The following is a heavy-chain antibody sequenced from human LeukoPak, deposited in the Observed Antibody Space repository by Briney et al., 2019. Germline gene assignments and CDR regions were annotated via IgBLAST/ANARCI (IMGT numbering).Heavy chain of an antibody. J-gene: IGHJ4*02. CDR3: ARAGTGSSGWPFDY. V-gene: IGHV4-34*01. CDR1: GGSFSGYC. CDR2: INHSGST. D-gene: IGHD6-19*01. Sequence: SETLSLTCAVYGGSFSGYCWSWLRQPPGKGLEWIGEINHSGSTNYNPSLKSRVTISVDTSKNQFSLKLSSVTAADTAVYYCARAGTGSSGWPFDYWGQGTLVTVSS.